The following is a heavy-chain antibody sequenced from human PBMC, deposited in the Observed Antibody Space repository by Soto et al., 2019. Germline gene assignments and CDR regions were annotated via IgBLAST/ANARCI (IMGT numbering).Heavy chain of an antibody. CDR1: GFTFSSYW. CDR3: ARTDILTGYYNVAYFDY. Sequence: EVQLVESGGGLVQPGGSLRLSCAASGFTFSSYWMSWVRQAPGKGLEWVANIKQDGSEKYYVDSVKGRFTISRDNAMNSLYLQMNSLRAEDTAVYYCARTDILTGYYNVAYFDYWGQGTLVTVSS. CDR2: IKQDGSEK. D-gene: IGHD3-9*01. V-gene: IGHV3-7*04. J-gene: IGHJ4*02.